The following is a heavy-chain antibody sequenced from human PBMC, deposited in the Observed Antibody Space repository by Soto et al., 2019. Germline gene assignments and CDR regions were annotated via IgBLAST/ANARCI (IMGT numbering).Heavy chain of an antibody. J-gene: IGHJ5*02. CDR3: AKVGYYDSSGHNWFDP. V-gene: IGHV3-23*01. CDR1: GFTFSSYV. D-gene: IGHD3-22*01. Sequence: GGSLRLSCAVSGFTFSSYVMSWVRQAPGKGLEWVSAISGSGGSTYYADSVKGRFTISRDNSKNTLYLQMNSLRADDTAVYYCAKVGYYDSSGHNWFDPWGQGTLVTVSS. CDR2: ISGSGGST.